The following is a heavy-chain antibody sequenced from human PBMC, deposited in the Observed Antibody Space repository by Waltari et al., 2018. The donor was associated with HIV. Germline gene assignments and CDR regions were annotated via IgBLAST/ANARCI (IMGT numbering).Heavy chain of an antibody. CDR3: ARHLQYSSGWQNWFDP. D-gene: IGHD6-19*01. V-gene: IGHV5-51*01. Sequence: EVQLVQSGAEVKKPGESLKTSCKGSGYSFTSYWIGWVRQMPGKGLEWMGIIYPGDSDTRYSPSFQGQVTISADKSISTAYLQWSSLKASDTAMYYCARHLQYSSGWQNWFDPWGQGTLVTVSS. J-gene: IGHJ5*02. CDR1: GYSFTSYW. CDR2: IYPGDSDT.